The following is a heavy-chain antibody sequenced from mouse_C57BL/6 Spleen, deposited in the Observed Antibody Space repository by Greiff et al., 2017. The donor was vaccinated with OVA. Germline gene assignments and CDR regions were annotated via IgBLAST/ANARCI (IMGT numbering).Heavy chain of an antibody. J-gene: IGHJ4*01. CDR3: ARRAYYSNYDAMDY. Sequence: VHVKQSGPELVKPGASVKISCKASGYTFTDYYMNWVKQSHGKSLEWIGDINPNNGGTSYNQKFKGKATLTVDKSSSTAYMELRSLTSEDSAVYYCARRAYYSNYDAMDYWGQGTSVTVSS. V-gene: IGHV1-26*01. CDR2: INPNNGGT. D-gene: IGHD2-5*01. CDR1: GYTFTDYY.